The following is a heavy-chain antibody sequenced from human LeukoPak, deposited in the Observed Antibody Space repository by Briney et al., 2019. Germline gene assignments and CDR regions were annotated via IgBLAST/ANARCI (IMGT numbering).Heavy chain of an antibody. V-gene: IGHV3-30*02. CDR3: AKVDVLRFLEWLSQGGFVDV. Sequence: GGSLRLSCAASGFTFSSYGMHWVRQAPGKGLEWVAFIRYDGSNKYYADSVKGRFTISRDNSKNTLYLQMNSLRAEDTAVYYCAKVDVLRFLEWLSQGGFVDVWGKGTTVTVSS. J-gene: IGHJ6*04. CDR1: GFTFSSYG. D-gene: IGHD3-3*01. CDR2: IRYDGSNK.